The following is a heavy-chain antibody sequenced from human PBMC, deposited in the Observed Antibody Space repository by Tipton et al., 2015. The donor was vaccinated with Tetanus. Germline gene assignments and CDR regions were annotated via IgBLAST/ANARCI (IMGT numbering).Heavy chain of an antibody. CDR3: ARVACSSTSCYSHYFDY. D-gene: IGHD2-2*01. V-gene: IGHV4-59*12. Sequence: LRLSCTVSGGSISSYYWSWIRQPPGKGLEWIGYVFRSGSADYNPSLKSRVNISLDRSENQISLMLTSVTAADTAVYYCARVACSSTSCYSHYFDYWGPGSLVTVSS. CDR1: GGSISSYY. J-gene: IGHJ4*02. CDR2: VFRSGSA.